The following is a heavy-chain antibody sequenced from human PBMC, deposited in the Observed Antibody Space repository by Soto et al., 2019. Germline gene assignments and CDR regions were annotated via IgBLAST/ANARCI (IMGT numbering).Heavy chain of an antibody. CDR2: ISYDGSNK. CDR1: GFTSSSYG. D-gene: IGHD3-3*01. J-gene: IGHJ4*02. CDR3: AKPRREGSGFFDY. V-gene: IGHV3-30*18. Sequence: PGGSLRLSCAASGFTSSSYGMHWVRQAPGKGLEWVAVISYDGSNKYYADSVKGRFTISRDNSKNTLYLQMNSLRAEDTAVYYCAKPRREGSGFFDYWGQGTLVTVSS.